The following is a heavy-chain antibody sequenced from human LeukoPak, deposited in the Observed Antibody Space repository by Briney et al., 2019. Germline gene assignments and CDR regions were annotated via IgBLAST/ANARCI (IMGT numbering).Heavy chain of an antibody. CDR3: ARGNWGSSDYFDY. V-gene: IGHV3-21*04. CDR1: GFTFSSYS. D-gene: IGHD7-27*01. J-gene: IGHJ4*02. CDR2: ISSSSSYI. Sequence: PGGSLRLSCAASGFTFSSYSMNWVRQAPGKGLEWVSSISSSSSYIYYADSVKGRFTISRDNAKNSLYLQMNSLRAEDTAVYYCARGNWGSSDYFDYWGQGTLVTVSS.